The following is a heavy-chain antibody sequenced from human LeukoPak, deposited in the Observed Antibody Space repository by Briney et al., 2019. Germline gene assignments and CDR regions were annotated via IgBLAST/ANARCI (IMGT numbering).Heavy chain of an antibody. D-gene: IGHD6-6*01. J-gene: IGHJ5*02. CDR3: ARGRTRLSWLDP. CDR2: INQNAGT. Sequence: KPSETPSLTCAVSGGSIRGYYWSWVRQSPGKGLEWIGDINQNAGTDYNPSLKSRVTISIDSSKNQISLNVTAATAADTAIYYCARGRTRLSWLDPWGQGTLVTVSS. CDR1: GGSIRGYY. V-gene: IGHV4-34*01.